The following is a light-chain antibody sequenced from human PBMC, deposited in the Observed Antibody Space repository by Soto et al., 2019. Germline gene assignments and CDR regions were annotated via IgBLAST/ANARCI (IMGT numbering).Light chain of an antibody. Sequence: DLQMTQSPSSLSASLGDRVTITCQASQDISNYLNWYQQKPGKAPKLLIYDASNLEAGVPSRFSGSGSGTDFTFTISSLQPEDIATYYCQQYDNLPGTFGPGTKVDIK. V-gene: IGKV1-33*01. CDR2: DAS. J-gene: IGKJ3*01. CDR3: QQYDNLPGT. CDR1: QDISNY.